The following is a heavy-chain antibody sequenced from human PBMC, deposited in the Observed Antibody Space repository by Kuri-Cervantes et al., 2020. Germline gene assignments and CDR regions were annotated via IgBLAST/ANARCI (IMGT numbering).Heavy chain of an antibody. V-gene: IGHV1-69*13. D-gene: IGHD2-2*01. Sequence: SVKVSCKASGGTFSSYAISWVRQAPGQGLEWMGGIIPIFGTANYAQKFQGRVTITADESMSTAYMELSSLRSEDTAVYYCARVPAAKVWTVGDYYGMDVWGQGTTVTVSS. J-gene: IGHJ6*02. CDR1: GGTFSSYA. CDR3: ARVPAAKVWTVGDYYGMDV. CDR2: IIPIFGTA.